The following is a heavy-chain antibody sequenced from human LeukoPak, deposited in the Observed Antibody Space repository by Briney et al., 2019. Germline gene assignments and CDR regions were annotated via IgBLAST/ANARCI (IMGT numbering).Heavy chain of an antibody. D-gene: IGHD6-13*01. V-gene: IGHV1-69*13. CDR1: GGTFSSYA. Sequence: SVTVSCTASGGTFSSYAISWVRQAPGQGLEWMGGIIPIFGTANYAQKFQGRVTITADESTSTAYMELSSLRSEDTAVYYCARDRARGYSSSWPQGTYYYYGMDVWGQGTTVTVSS. CDR2: IIPIFGTA. J-gene: IGHJ6*02. CDR3: ARDRARGYSSSWPQGTYYYYGMDV.